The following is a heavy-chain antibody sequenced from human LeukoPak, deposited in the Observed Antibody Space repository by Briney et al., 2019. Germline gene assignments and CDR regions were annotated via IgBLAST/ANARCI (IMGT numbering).Heavy chain of an antibody. CDR2: INPNSGDT. V-gene: IGHV1-2*02. CDR3: ARSHYYDSSGYYGD. Sequence: GASVKVSCKASGYTFTGYYMHWVRQAPGQGLEWMGWINPNSGDTNYSQKLQGRVSMTRDTSINTAYMELSRLTSDDTAVYYCARSHYYDSSGYYGDWGQGTLVTVSS. D-gene: IGHD3-22*01. J-gene: IGHJ4*02. CDR1: GYTFTGYY.